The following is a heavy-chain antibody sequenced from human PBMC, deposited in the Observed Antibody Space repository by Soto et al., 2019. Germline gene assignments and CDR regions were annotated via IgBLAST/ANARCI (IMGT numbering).Heavy chain of an antibody. Sequence: QVQLVQSGAEVKKPGASVKVSCKASGYTFTSYAMHWVRQAPGQRLERMGWINAGNGNTKYSQKFQGRVTITRDTSASTADMELSSLRSEDTAVYYCAGSGYSSGWQAFDYWGPGTLVTVSS. CDR3: AGSGYSSGWQAFDY. V-gene: IGHV1-3*01. CDR1: GYTFTSYA. CDR2: INAGNGNT. D-gene: IGHD6-19*01. J-gene: IGHJ4*02.